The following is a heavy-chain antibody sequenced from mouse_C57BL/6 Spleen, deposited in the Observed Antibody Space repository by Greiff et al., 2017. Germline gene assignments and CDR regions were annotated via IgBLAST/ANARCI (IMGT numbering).Heavy chain of an antibody. D-gene: IGHD1-1*01. CDR2: IYPRDGST. CDR1: GYTFTSYD. CDR3: ARVIYYYGSGAPWYFDV. J-gene: IGHJ1*03. Sequence: QVQLQQSGPELVKPGASVKLSCKASGYTFTSYDINWVKQRPGQGLEWIGWIYPRDGSTKYNEKFKGKATLTVDTASSTAYMELHSLTSEDSAVYFCARVIYYYGSGAPWYFDVWGTGTTVTVSS. V-gene: IGHV1-85*01.